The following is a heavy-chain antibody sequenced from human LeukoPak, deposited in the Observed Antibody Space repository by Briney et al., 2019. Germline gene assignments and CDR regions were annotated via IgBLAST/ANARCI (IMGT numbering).Heavy chain of an antibody. CDR2: ISGSGGST. Sequence: GGSLRLSCAASGFTFSSYAMSWVRQAPGKGLEWVSAISGSGGSTYYADSVKGRFTISRGNSKNTLYLQMNSLRAEDTAVYYCAKDQLKTYYYDSSGYPRMDDWGQGTLVTVSS. CDR1: GFTFSSYA. CDR3: AKDQLKTYYYDSSGYPRMDD. D-gene: IGHD3-22*01. J-gene: IGHJ4*02. V-gene: IGHV3-23*01.